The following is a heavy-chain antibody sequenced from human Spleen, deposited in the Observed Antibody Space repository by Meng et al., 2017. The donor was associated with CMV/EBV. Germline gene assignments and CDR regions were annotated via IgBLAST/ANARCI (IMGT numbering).Heavy chain of an antibody. CDR1: GFSFNTYA. Sequence: GGSLRLSCGASGFSFNTYAMHWVRQAPGKGLEWVAVISYDGSNKYTADSVQGRLTISRDNSKNNLYLQMNSLTVENTAVYYCVRDQGGESMIAVLIERFGMDVWGQGTTVTVSS. J-gene: IGHJ6*02. CDR3: VRDQGGESMIAVLIERFGMDV. V-gene: IGHV3-30*04. D-gene: IGHD3-22*01. CDR2: ISYDGSNK.